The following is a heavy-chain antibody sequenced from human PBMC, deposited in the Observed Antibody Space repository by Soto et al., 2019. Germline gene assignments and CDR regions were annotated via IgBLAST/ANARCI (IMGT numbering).Heavy chain of an antibody. Sequence: PGGSLRLSCAASGFTFSTYAMSWVRQAPGKGLEWVSAISGSGENTYYADSVKGRFTISRDNSKNTLFLQMNSLRAEDTAVYYCATRRDASYYYYGMDVWGQGTTVTVSS. V-gene: IGHV3-23*01. D-gene: IGHD2-2*01. J-gene: IGHJ6*02. CDR2: ISGSGENT. CDR1: GFTFSTYA. CDR3: ATRRDASYYYYGMDV.